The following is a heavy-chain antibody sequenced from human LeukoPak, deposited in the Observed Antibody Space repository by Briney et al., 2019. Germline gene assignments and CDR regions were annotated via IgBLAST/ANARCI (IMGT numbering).Heavy chain of an antibody. CDR3: ARDIKFEYYDFWSGYYIPVNWFDP. D-gene: IGHD3-3*01. J-gene: IGHJ5*02. CDR1: GGTFISYA. CDR2: IIPIFGTA. V-gene: IGHV1-69*13. Sequence: SVKVSCKASGGTFISYAISWVRQAPGQGLEWMGGIIPIFGTANYAQKFQGRVTITADESTSTAYMELSSLRSEDTAVYYCARDIKFEYYDFWSGYYIPVNWFDPWGQGTLVTVSS.